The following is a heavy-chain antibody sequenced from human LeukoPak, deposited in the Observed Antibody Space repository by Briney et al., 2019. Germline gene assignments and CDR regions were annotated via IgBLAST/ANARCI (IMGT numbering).Heavy chain of an antibody. V-gene: IGHV4-61*02. CDR3: ARSTRVAAATYGYYYYYMDV. CDR2: IYTSGST. CDR1: GGSISSGSYY. J-gene: IGHJ6*03. D-gene: IGHD6-13*01. Sequence: SETLSLTCTVSGGSISSGSYYWSWIRQPAGKGLEWIGRIYTSGSTNYNPSLKSRVTISVDTSKNQFSLKLSSVTAADTAVYYCARSTRVAAATYGYYYYYMDVWGKGTTVTISS.